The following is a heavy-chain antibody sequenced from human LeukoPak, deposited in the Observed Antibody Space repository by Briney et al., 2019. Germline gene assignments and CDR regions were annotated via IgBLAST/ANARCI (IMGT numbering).Heavy chain of an antibody. Sequence: GESLKISCKGSGYSFSSYWIGWVRQMPGKGLEWMGIIYPGDSDTRYSPSFQCQVTISADKSISTAYLQWSSLEASDTAMYYCARLGCCTNGVCSPDYWGQGTLVTVSS. CDR3: ARLGCCTNGVCSPDY. CDR1: GYSFSSYW. V-gene: IGHV5-51*01. J-gene: IGHJ4*02. CDR2: IYPGDSDT. D-gene: IGHD2-8*01.